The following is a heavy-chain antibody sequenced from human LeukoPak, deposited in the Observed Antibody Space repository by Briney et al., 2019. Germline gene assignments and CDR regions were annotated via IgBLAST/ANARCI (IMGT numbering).Heavy chain of an antibody. CDR3: VKESPYGSPRFYYFDY. CDR1: GFSLSSNA. D-gene: IGHD1-26*01. V-gene: IGHV3-23*01. CDR2: ISRDTT. J-gene: IGHJ4*02. Sequence: GSLRLSCAASGFSLSSNAMSWVRQAPGKGPEWVSAISRDTTYYAASVKGRFTISKDISRNTLSLQMNSLRAEDTAIYYCVKESPYGSPRFYYFDYWGQGILVTVSS.